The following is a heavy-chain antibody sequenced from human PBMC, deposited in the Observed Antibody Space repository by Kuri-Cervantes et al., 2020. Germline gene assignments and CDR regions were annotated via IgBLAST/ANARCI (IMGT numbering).Heavy chain of an antibody. D-gene: IGHD5-12*01. Sequence: ASVKVSCKASGYTFTSYDINWVRQATGQGLEWMGRMNPNSGNTGYAQKFQGRVTMTRNTSISTAYMELSSLRSEDTAVYYCAWGRYSGYDFDGMDVWGQGTTVTVSS. CDR2: MNPNSGNT. CDR1: GYTFTSYD. J-gene: IGHJ6*02. CDR3: AWGRYSGYDFDGMDV. V-gene: IGHV1-8*01.